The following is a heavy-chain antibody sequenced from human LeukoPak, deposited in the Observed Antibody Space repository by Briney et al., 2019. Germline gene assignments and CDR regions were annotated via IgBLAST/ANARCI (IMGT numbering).Heavy chain of an antibody. CDR3: ARVEGYSSGWGGTFDY. V-gene: IGHV4-59*01. CDR2: IYYSGST. Sequence: PSETLSLTCTVSGGSISSYYWSWIRQPPGKGLEWIGYIYYSGSTNYNPSLKSRVTISVDTSKNQFSLKLSSVTAADTAVYYCARVEGYSSGWGGTFDYWGQGTLVTVSS. J-gene: IGHJ4*02. D-gene: IGHD6-19*01. CDR1: GGSISSYY.